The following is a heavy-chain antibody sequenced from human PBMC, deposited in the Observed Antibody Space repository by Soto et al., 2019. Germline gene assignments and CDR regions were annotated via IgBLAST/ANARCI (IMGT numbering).Heavy chain of an antibody. Sequence: EVQLLESGGGVVQPGGSLRPSCAASGFTFSSNPMTWVRQAAGKGLEWVSTIGGSGGSTYYADSGKGRFTIARDTSKNPLYLQMNSLRAEDTAVYYCAMRCCDCCVCYTRDYWGQGPLVAFSS. D-gene: IGHD2-21*02. J-gene: IGHJ4*02. V-gene: IGHV3-23*01. CDR1: GFTFSSNP. CDR3: AMRCCDCCVCYTRDY. CDR2: IGGSGGST.